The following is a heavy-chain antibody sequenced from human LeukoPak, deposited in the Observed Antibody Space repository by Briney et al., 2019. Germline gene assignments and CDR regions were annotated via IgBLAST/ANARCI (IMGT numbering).Heavy chain of an antibody. CDR3: AKDTLRYCSGGSCYSDGFDY. J-gene: IGHJ4*02. D-gene: IGHD2-15*01. Sequence: QPGRSLRLSCAASGFTFSSYGMHWVRQAPGKGLEWVAVISYDGSNEYYADSVKGRFTISRDNSKNTLYLQMNSLRAEDTAVYYCAKDTLRYCSGGSCYSDGFDYWGQGTLVTVSS. V-gene: IGHV3-30*18. CDR2: ISYDGSNE. CDR1: GFTFSSYG.